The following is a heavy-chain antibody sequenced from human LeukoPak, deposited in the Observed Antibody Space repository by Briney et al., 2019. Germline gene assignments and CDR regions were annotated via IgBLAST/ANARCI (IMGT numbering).Heavy chain of an antibody. D-gene: IGHD3-22*01. J-gene: IGHJ4*02. Sequence: SGPALVKPTQTLTLTCTFSGFSLSTSGMCVSWIRQPPGKALEWLARIDWDDDKYYSTSLKTRLTISKDTPKNQVVLTMTNMDPVDTATYYCARSATYYYDSSGQLNFDYWGQGTLVTVSS. CDR1: GFSLSTSGMC. CDR2: IDWDDDK. CDR3: ARSATYYYDSSGQLNFDY. V-gene: IGHV2-70*11.